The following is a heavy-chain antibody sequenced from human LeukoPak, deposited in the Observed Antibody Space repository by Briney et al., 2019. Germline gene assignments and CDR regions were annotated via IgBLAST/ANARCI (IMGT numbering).Heavy chain of an antibody. D-gene: IGHD5-18*01. CDR2: IYYSGSA. V-gene: IGHV4-30-4*08. Sequence: SETLSLTCTVSGGSISSGDYYWSWIRQPPGKGLEWIGYIYYSGSAYYNPSLKSRVTISVDTSKNQFSLKLSSVTAADTAVYYCATHSYGYYFDYWGQGTLVTVSS. CDR3: ATHSYGYYFDY. J-gene: IGHJ4*02. CDR1: GGSISSGDYY.